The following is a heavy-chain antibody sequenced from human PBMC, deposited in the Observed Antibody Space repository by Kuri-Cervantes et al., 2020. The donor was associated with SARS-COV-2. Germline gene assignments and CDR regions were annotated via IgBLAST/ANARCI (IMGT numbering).Heavy chain of an antibody. J-gene: IGHJ4*02. D-gene: IGHD3/OR15-3a*01. V-gene: IGHV4-59*01. CDR1: GDSITNYY. Sequence: ESLKISCTVSGDSITNYYLTWIRQPPGKGLEWIGYVSYNGATAYNPTLKSRVTMSLDTSKNQLSLRLSSVTAADTAVYYCSGRVDFSSVDYWGQGTLVTVSS. CDR3: SGRVDFSSVDY. CDR2: VSYNGAT.